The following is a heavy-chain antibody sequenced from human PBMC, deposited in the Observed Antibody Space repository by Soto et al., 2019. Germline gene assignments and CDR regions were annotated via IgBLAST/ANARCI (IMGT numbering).Heavy chain of an antibody. CDR1: GFSLSNARMG. V-gene: IGHV2-26*01. Sequence: QVTLKESGPALVKPTETLTLTCTVSGFSLSNARMGVSWIRQSPGKALEWLAHIFSNDEKSYSTSLKSRLTISKDTSKSQVVLSMTNMGPVDTATYYCARIGQLLVVPYMDVWGKGTTVTVSS. CDR3: ARIGQLLVVPYMDV. CDR2: IFSNDEK. J-gene: IGHJ6*03. D-gene: IGHD5-18*01.